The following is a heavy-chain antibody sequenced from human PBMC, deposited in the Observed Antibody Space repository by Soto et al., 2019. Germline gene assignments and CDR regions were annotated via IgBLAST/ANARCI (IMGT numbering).Heavy chain of an antibody. CDR2: MNPNSGNT. V-gene: IGHV1-8*01. CDR1: GYTFTSYD. CDR3: AREAPGTTAHFDP. Sequence: SVKVSYKASGYTFTSYDINWVRQATGQGLEWMGWMNPNSGNTGYAQKFQGRVTMTRNTSISTAYMELSSLRSEDTAVYYCAREAPGTTAHFDPWGQGTLVTVYS. D-gene: IGHD1-1*01. J-gene: IGHJ5*02.